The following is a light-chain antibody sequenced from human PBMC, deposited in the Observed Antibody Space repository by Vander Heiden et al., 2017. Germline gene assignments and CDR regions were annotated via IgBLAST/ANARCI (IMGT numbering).Light chain of an antibody. CDR3: AAWDDSLNGPV. Sequence: QPVLTQPPSASGTPAQRVTISCSGSSSNIRSNTVNWYQQLPGTAPKLLIYSNNQRPSGVPDRFSGSKSGNSASLAISGLQSEDEADYYCAAWDDSLNGPVFGGGTKLTVL. CDR2: SNN. CDR1: SSNIRSNT. J-gene: IGLJ3*02. V-gene: IGLV1-44*01.